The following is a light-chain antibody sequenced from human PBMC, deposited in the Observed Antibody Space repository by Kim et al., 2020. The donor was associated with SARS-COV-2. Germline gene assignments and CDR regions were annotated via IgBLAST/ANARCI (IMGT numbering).Light chain of an antibody. CDR3: QQYNNWPPSWT. Sequence: EIVMTQSPATLSVSPGDRATLSCRASQSISRSLAWYQQKPGQAPRLLIYNASTRTTGIPARFSGGGSGTEFTLTISSLQSEDFAVYYCQQYNNWPPSWTFGQGTKVDIK. CDR2: NAS. CDR1: QSISRS. J-gene: IGKJ1*01. V-gene: IGKV3-15*01.